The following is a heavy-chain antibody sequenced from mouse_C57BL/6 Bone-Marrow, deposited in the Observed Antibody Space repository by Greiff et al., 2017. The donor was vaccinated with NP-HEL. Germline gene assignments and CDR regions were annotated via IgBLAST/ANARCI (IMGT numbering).Heavy chain of an antibody. V-gene: IGHV7-3*01. CDR1: GFTFTDYY. CDR2: IRNKANGYTT. CDR3: ARSPYGNYGFAY. D-gene: IGHD2-1*01. Sequence: DVMLVESGGGLVQPGGSLSLSCAASGFTFTDYYMSWVRQPPGKALEWLGFIRNKANGYTTEYSASVKGRFTISRDNSQSILYLQMNALRAEDSATYYCARSPYGNYGFAYWGQETLVTVSA. J-gene: IGHJ3*01.